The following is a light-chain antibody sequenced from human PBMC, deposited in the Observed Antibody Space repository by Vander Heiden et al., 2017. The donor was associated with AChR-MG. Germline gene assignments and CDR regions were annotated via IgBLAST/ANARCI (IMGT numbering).Light chain of an antibody. CDR3: ETWDSNSVV. V-gene: IGLV4-60*03. J-gene: IGLJ2*01. CDR2: LEGSGSY. CDR1: SGHSSYI. Sequence: HPVLTQSSSASASLGSSVKLTCTLRSGHSSYISAWHQQQPWKATRYLMRLEGSGSYNKGSGVPDRFSGSSSGADRYLTISNLQSEDEADYYCETWDSNSVVFGGGTKLTGL.